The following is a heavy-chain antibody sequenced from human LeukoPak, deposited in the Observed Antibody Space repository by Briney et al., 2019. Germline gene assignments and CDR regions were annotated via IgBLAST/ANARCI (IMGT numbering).Heavy chain of an antibody. CDR1: GYTFTSYA. D-gene: IGHD5-24*01. J-gene: IGHJ6*02. Sequence: ASVKVSCKASGYTFTSYAMHWVRQAPGQRLEWMGWINAGNGNTKYSQKFQGRVTITRDTSASTVYMELSSLSSEDTAVYYCARDYKGDYYYGMDVWGQGTTVTVS. CDR2: INAGNGNT. V-gene: IGHV1-3*01. CDR3: ARDYKGDYYYGMDV.